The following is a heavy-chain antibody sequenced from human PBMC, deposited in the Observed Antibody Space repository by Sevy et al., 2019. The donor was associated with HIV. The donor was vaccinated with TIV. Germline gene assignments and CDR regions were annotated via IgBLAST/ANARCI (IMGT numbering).Heavy chain of an antibody. CDR1: GGSISGYY. Sequence: SETLSLTCTVSGGSISGYYWSWIRQPPGTGLEWIGYIYYSGSTNYNPSLKSRVTISVDPSKNQISLKLYSVTAADTAVYYCARRGAGPHWYFDLWGRGTLVTVSS. V-gene: IGHV4-59*01. J-gene: IGHJ2*01. CDR3: ARRGAGPHWYFDL. CDR2: IYYSGST.